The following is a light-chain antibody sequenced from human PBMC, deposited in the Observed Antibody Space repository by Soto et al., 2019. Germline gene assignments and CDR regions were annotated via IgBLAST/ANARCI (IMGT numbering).Light chain of an antibody. CDR3: QQSYSMPFT. CDR1: QRFSSY. V-gene: IGKV1-39*01. CDR2: AAS. J-gene: IGKJ3*01. Sequence: DIQMTQSPSSLSASVGDRVTITCRASQRFSSYFNWYQQKPGKAPKLLIYAASTLQRGVPSRFSGSASGTDFTLTISSLQPEDFATYYCQQSYSMPFTFGPGTEVDIK.